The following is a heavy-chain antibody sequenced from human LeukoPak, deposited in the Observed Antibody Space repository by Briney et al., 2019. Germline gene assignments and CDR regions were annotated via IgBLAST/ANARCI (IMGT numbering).Heavy chain of an antibody. D-gene: IGHD6-13*01. CDR2: IYYSGST. V-gene: IGHV4-39*07. CDR3: ARGGIAAARWFDP. CDR1: GGSTSSSSYY. Sequence: PSETLSLTCTVSGGSTSSSSYYWGWIRQPPGKGLEWIGNIYYSGSTYYNPSLKSRVTISVDTSKNQFSLKLGSVTAADTAVYYCARGGIAAARWFDPWGQGTLVTVSS. J-gene: IGHJ5*02.